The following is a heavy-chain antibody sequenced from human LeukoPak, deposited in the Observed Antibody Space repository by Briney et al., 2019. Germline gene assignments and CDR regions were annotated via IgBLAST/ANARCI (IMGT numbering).Heavy chain of an antibody. J-gene: IGHJ3*02. CDR2: ISWDGGST. CDR3: ARLDWVRMGAFDI. D-gene: IGHD3-9*01. Sequence: PGGSLRLSCAASGFTFDDYTMHWVRQAPGKGLEWVSLISWDGGSTYYADSVKGRFTISRDNGKNSLYLQMNSLRTEDTALYYCARLDWVRMGAFDIWGQGTMVTVSS. CDR1: GFTFDDYT. V-gene: IGHV3-43*01.